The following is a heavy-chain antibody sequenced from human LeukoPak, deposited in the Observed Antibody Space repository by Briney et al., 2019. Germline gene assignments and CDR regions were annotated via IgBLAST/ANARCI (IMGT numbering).Heavy chain of an antibody. CDR1: GYSFTTYW. V-gene: IGHV5-51*01. CDR2: ISPADSET. D-gene: IGHD2-15*01. Sequence: GESLKISCKGSGYSFTTYWTGWVRQMPGKGLEWMGVISPADSETRYRPSFQGPVTISADKSMNTAYLQWTTVQASDTAMYYCARQRCVSGRCYHTNVFDIWGQGTMVTISS. CDR3: ARQRCVSGRCYHTNVFDI. J-gene: IGHJ3*02.